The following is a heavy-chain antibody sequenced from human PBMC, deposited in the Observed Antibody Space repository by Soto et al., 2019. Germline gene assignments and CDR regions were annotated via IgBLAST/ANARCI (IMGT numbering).Heavy chain of an antibody. J-gene: IGHJ4*02. CDR3: ARDRPLSYGDYVPSYPDY. D-gene: IGHD4-17*01. V-gene: IGHV3-33*01. Sequence: QVQLVESGGDVVQPGRSLRLSCAASGFTFSSYGMHWVRQAPGKGLEWVAVIWYDGSNKYYADSVKGRFTISRDNSKNTLYLQMNSLRAEDTAVYYCARDRPLSYGDYVPSYPDYGGQGTLVIVSS. CDR1: GFTFSSYG. CDR2: IWYDGSNK.